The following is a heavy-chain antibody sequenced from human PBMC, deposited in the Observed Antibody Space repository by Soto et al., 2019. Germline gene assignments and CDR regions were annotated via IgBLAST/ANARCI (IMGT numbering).Heavy chain of an antibody. CDR2: IYSGGST. J-gene: IGHJ4*02. CDR3: GTLPMYYYDSSGYYGGPKYYFDY. CDR1: GFTVSSNY. D-gene: IGHD3-22*01. Sequence: GGSLRLSCAASGFTVSSNYMSWVRQAPGKGLEWVSVIYSGGSTYYADSVKGRFTISRDNSKNTLYLQMNSLRAEDTAVYYCGTLPMYYYDSSGYYGGPKYYFDYWGQGTLVTVSS. V-gene: IGHV3-53*01.